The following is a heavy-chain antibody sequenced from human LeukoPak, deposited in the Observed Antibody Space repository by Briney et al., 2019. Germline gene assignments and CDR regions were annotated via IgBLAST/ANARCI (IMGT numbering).Heavy chain of an antibody. Sequence: GESLKISCKGSGYSFTSYWIGWVRQMPGKGLEWVGIIYPDDSDTRISPSFQGQVTISADKSISTAYLQWGSLKASDAAMYYCARVSSGWQIDYCDQGTLVTVSS. CDR1: GYSFTSYW. D-gene: IGHD6-19*01. CDR3: ARVSSGWQIDY. J-gene: IGHJ4*02. CDR2: IYPDDSDT. V-gene: IGHV5-51*01.